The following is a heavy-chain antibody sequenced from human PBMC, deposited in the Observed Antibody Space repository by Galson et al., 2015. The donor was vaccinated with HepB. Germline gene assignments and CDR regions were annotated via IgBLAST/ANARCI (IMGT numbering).Heavy chain of an antibody. J-gene: IGHJ4*02. D-gene: IGHD3-10*01. Sequence: SLRLSCAASGFTFSSYGMHWVRQAPGKGLEWVAVISYDGSNKYYADSVKGRFTISRDNSKNTLYLQMNSLRAEDTAVYYCAKAFIGVRGVSIDYWGQGTLVTVSS. CDR1: GFTFSSYG. CDR3: AKAFIGVRGVSIDY. CDR2: ISYDGSNK. V-gene: IGHV3-30*18.